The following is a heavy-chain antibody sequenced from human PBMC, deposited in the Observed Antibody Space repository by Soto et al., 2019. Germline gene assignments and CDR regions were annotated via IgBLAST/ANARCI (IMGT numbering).Heavy chain of an antibody. CDR1: GGSISSGDYY. Sequence: SETLSLTCTVSGGSISSGDYYWSWIRQPPGKGLEWIGYIYYSGSTYYNPSLKSRVTISVDTSKNQFSLKLGSVAAADTAVYYCARAIVVVPAAIGNWFDPWGQGTLVTVSS. D-gene: IGHD2-2*01. CDR2: IYYSGST. V-gene: IGHV4-30-4*01. J-gene: IGHJ5*02. CDR3: ARAIVVVPAAIGNWFDP.